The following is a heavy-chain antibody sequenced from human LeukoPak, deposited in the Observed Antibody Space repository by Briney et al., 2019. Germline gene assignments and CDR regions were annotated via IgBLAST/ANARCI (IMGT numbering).Heavy chain of an antibody. CDR3: AKDRCSNGIGCYYYYMDV. CDR1: GFTYRSYW. D-gene: IGHD2-8*01. V-gene: IGHV3-7*01. Sequence: GGSLRLSCVASGFTYRSYWMSWVRQAPGKGLEWVASIKEDGSEKYYEESVKGRFSISRDNAKNSMSLQMNSLRAEDTAVYYCAKDRCSNGIGCYYYYMDVWGKGTTVTISS. CDR2: IKEDGSEK. J-gene: IGHJ6*03.